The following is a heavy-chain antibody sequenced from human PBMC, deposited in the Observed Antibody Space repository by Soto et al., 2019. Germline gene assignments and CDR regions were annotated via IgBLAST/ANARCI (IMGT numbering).Heavy chain of an antibody. V-gene: IGHV1-69*13. D-gene: IGHD3-3*01. CDR2: IIPISGAA. Sequence: SVKVSCKASGGTLSNYGVSWVRQAPGQGLEWMGGIIPISGAAKYAPRFQGRVTISADESANTAYLEVNILRSEDTAVYYCARERPNAIFGVVLSYGMDVWGQGTTVTVS. CDR3: ARERPNAIFGVVLSYGMDV. CDR1: GGTLSNYG. J-gene: IGHJ6*02.